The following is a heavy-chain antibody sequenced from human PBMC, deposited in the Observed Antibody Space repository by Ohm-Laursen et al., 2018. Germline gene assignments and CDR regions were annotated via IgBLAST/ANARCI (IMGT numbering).Heavy chain of an antibody. V-gene: IGHV4-59*08. CDR3: ARLTSGGYSSSWFGYYFDY. D-gene: IGHD6-13*01. CDR2: VSYSGST. CDR1: GGSISSYY. Sequence: SETLSLTCTVSGGSISSYYWSWIRQPPGKGLEWIGYVSYSGSTSYNPSLKSRVTMSVDTSNNQFSLKLNSVTAADTAVYYCARLTSGGYSSSWFGYYFDYWGPGTLVTVSS. J-gene: IGHJ4*02.